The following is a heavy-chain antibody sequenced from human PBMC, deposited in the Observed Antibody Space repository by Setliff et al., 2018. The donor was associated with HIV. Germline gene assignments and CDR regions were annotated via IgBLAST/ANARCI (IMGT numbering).Heavy chain of an antibody. D-gene: IGHD3-3*01. V-gene: IGHV4-34*01. CDR1: GTSFSDYY. CDR3: ARDRRSIFGVDTKNWFDP. CDR2: VNHSGTT. Sequence: KSSETLSLTCAVYGTSFSDYYGTWIRQPPGKGLEWIGEVNHSGTTNYNTSLKSRVTISGDTSKKQFSLKLSSVTAADTAVYYCARDRRSIFGVDTKNWFDPWGQGTLVTVSS. J-gene: IGHJ5*02.